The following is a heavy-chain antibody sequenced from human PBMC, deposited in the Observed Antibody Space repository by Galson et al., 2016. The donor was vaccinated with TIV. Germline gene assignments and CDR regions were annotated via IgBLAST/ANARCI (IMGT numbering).Heavy chain of an antibody. CDR3: ARTLTSYYFDY. CDR1: GFTFSSYP. CDR2: ISYDGSN. J-gene: IGHJ4*02. V-gene: IGHV3-30-3*01. D-gene: IGHD1-20*01. Sequence: SLRLSCAASGFTFSSYPMNWVRQAPGKGLEWVAVISYDGSNHADSVKGRFTISRDKSKNTLFLQMNRLRADDTAVYYCARTLTSYYFDYWGRGTLVTVSS.